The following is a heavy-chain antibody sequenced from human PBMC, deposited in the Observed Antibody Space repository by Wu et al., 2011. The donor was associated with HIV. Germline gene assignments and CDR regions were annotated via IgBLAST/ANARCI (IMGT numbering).Heavy chain of an antibody. J-gene: IGHJ4*02. D-gene: IGHD2-2*01. CDR1: GFSFSNYG. CDR3: ARDESWDIVVLPTAAFDY. CDR2: ISAYNGDT. Sequence: QVQLVQSGPEVKKLGASVKVSCKASGFSFSNYGFSWVRQAPGQGLEWMGWISAYNGDTNYAQKFQGRVTMTTDIFTYTAFVELRSLRSDDTAVYYCARDESWDIVVLPTAAFDYWGQGTLVTVSS. V-gene: IGHV1-18*01.